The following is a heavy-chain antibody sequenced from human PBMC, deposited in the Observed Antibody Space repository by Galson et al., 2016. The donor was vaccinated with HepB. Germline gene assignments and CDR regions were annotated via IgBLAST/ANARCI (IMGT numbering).Heavy chain of an antibody. CDR1: GFTFNAHW. Sequence: SLRLSCAASGFTFNAHWMNWVRQAPGKGLEWVANIRGDGIASYYAAARRGRFTITRDNAKNSLYLQMSGLSVDETAVYCCSREMTGRYFDWGQGTLVTVSS. CDR2: IRGDGIAS. V-gene: IGHV3-7*01. J-gene: IGHJ4*02. D-gene: IGHD3-10*01. CDR3: SREMTGRYFD.